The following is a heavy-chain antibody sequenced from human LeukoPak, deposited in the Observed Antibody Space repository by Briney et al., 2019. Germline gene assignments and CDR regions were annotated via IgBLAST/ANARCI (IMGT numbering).Heavy chain of an antibody. D-gene: IGHD3-3*01. CDR3: ARAPQGDFWSGYYNHNWFDP. V-gene: IGHV1-18*01. CDR1: GYTFTSYG. Sequence: ASVKVSCKASGYTFTSYGISWVRQAPGQGLEWMGWISAYNGNTNYAQKLQGRVTMTTDTSTSTAYMELSSLRSEDTAVYYCARAPQGDFWSGYYNHNWFDPWGQGTLVTVSS. J-gene: IGHJ5*02. CDR2: ISAYNGNT.